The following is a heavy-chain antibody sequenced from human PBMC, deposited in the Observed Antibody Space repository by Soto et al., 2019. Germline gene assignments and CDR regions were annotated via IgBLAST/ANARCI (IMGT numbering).Heavy chain of an antibody. Sequence: QLQLQESGSGLVKPSQTLSLTCAVSGGSISSGDYSWSWIRQPPGKGLEWIGYIYHSGSTSYNPSLKSRVTISVDRSKNQFSLKLSSVTAADTAGYYCARDTGTYTYGFDYWGQGTLVTVSS. CDR2: IYHSGST. D-gene: IGHD5-18*01. CDR3: ARDTGTYTYGFDY. V-gene: IGHV4-30-2*01. J-gene: IGHJ4*02. CDR1: GGSISSGDYS.